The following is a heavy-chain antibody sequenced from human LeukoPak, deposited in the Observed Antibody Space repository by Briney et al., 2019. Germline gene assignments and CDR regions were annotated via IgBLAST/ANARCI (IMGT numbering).Heavy chain of an antibody. V-gene: IGHV3-13*01. J-gene: IGHJ4*02. CDR2: IGTAGDT. CDR1: GFTFSYFD. CDR3: ARRAAAGRCFDY. D-gene: IGHD6-13*01. Sequence: TGGSLRLSCAASGFTFSYFDMHWVRQATGKGLEWVSSIGTAGDTYYPGSVKGRFTVSRKNAQNSLYLQMNSLRAEDTAVYYCARRAAAGRCFDYWGQGTLVTVSS.